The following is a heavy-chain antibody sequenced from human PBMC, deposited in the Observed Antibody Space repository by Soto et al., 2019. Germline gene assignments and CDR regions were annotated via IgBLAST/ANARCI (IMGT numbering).Heavy chain of an antibody. CDR3: AHTLDRGGWFDP. Sequence: QITLKESGPTLVKPTQTLTLTCTFSGFSLSTSGVGVGWIRQPPGKALEWLALIYWDDDKRYSPSLKSRLAIPKDTSKNQVVLPMTNMDPVDTATYYCAHTLDRGGWFDPWGQGTLVTVSS. CDR1: GFSLSTSGVG. D-gene: IGHD2-15*01. J-gene: IGHJ5*02. V-gene: IGHV2-5*02. CDR2: IYWDDDK.